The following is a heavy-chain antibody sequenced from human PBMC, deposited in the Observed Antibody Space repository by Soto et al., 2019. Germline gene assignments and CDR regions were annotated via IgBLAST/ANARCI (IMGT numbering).Heavy chain of an antibody. CDR3: ARLRYAGYSYAFYWFDP. Sequence: SSETLSLTCVVSGGSVTNTTYFWGWIRQPPGKGPEWIGSIYYSGTTYPNPSLKSRLTMSIDPSKNQFSLQLISVTAADTAAYSGARLRYAGYSYAFYWFDPLGQGALVT. V-gene: IGHV4-39*01. D-gene: IGHD5-18*01. CDR1: GGSVTNTTYF. CDR2: IYYSGTT. J-gene: IGHJ5*02.